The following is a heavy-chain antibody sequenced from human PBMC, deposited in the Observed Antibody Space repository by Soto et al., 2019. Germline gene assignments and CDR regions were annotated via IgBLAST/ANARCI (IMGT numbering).Heavy chain of an antibody. V-gene: IGHV5-51*01. J-gene: IGHJ4*02. Sequence: EVQLVQSRGEGKMPGECLKISCKGSGYSFTNYWIGWVRQMPGKGLEWMGIVWPGDSDTRYSPSFQGQVTISLDKSISTAYLQWSSLKASDTAMYYCVRHLKLSSGGHFFDYWGQGTLVTVSS. CDR2: VWPGDSDT. CDR3: VRHLKLSSGGHFFDY. D-gene: IGHD3-16*02. CDR1: GYSFTNYW.